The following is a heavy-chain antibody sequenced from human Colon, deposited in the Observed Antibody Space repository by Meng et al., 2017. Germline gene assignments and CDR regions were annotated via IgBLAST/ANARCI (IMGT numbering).Heavy chain of an antibody. J-gene: IGHJ4*02. CDR3: AMGPLDY. Sequence: VQLQRFGPGLVRVSVSLSVPCSVSGGSDRSRKSHESWIRRPPGKGQGGIRYIYYSGSTIIILSLKSRVTMAGDTSRSQFSLKLSSVTGADTAGYYCAMGPLDYWGQGTLVTVSS. CDR1: GGSDRSRKSH. V-gene: IGHV4-61*01. CDR2: IYYSGST.